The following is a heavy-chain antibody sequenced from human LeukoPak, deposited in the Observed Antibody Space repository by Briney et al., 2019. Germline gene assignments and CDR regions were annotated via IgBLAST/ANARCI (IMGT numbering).Heavy chain of an antibody. Sequence: SETPSLTLPVVAASVVLNCASSVRQPPGKGLEWIGYIYYSGSTNYNPSLKSRVTISVDTSKNQFSLKLSSVTAADTAVYYCVRVVVSREFALYSRRYYGFWSGYYTGISSDWYFDLWGRGTLVTVSS. CDR1: AASVVLNC. V-gene: IGHV4-59*02. CDR2: IYYSGST. J-gene: IGHJ2*01. D-gene: IGHD3-3*01. CDR3: VRVVVSREFALYSRRYYGFWSGYYTGISSDWYFDL.